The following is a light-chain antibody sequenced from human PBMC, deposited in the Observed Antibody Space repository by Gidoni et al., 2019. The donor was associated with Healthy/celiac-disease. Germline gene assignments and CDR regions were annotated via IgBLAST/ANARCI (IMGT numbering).Light chain of an antibody. CDR2: DAS. Sequence: EIVLTQSPATLSLSPGERATLSCRASQSVSSYLAWYQQKPGQAPRLLIYDASNRATGIPARFSGSGSGTDFTLTISSLEPEDFAVYYCQQRSNWPPWTFXQXTKVAIK. V-gene: IGKV3-11*01. J-gene: IGKJ1*01. CDR3: QQRSNWPPWT. CDR1: QSVSSY.